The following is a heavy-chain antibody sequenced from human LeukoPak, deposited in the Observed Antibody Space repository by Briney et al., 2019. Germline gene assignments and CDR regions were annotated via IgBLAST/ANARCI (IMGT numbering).Heavy chain of an antibody. D-gene: IGHD1-7*01. J-gene: IGHJ4*02. CDR2: IYYSGST. V-gene: IGHV4-59*08. Sequence: SSETLSLTCTVSGGSISSYYWSWIRQPPGKGLEWIGYIYYSGSTNYNPSLKSRVTISVHTSKNQFSLKLSSLTAADTAVYYCARHSPGNLYYFDYWGQGTLVTVSS. CDR1: GGSISSYY. CDR3: ARHSPGNLYYFDY.